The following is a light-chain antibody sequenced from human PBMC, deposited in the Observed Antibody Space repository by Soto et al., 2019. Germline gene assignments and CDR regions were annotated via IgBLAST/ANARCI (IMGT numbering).Light chain of an antibody. CDR1: QSVSSY. CDR2: GAS. Sequence: EIVITPSPSTLPVSPGERATLSCRASQSVSSYLAWFQQKPGQAPRLLIYGASTRATGIPARFSGSGSGTEFTLTISSLQSEDFAVYYCQQYDNWPPITFGQGTRLEIK. J-gene: IGKJ5*01. CDR3: QQYDNWPPIT. V-gene: IGKV3-15*01.